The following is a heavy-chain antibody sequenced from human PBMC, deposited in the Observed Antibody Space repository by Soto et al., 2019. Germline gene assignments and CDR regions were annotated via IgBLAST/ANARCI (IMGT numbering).Heavy chain of an antibody. CDR1: GFTFSSYS. CDR2: ISGSAGST. V-gene: IGHV3-23*01. Sequence: GGSLRLSCAASGFTFSSYSMNWVRQAPGKGLEWVSAISGSAGSTYYADSVKGRFTISRDNSKNTLYLQMNSLRAEDTAVYYCAKEPPLRYGDYADYWGQGTLVTVSS. D-gene: IGHD4-17*01. J-gene: IGHJ4*02. CDR3: AKEPPLRYGDYADY.